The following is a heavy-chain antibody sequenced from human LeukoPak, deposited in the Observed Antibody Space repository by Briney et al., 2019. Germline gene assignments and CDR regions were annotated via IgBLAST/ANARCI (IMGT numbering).Heavy chain of an antibody. V-gene: IGHV1-46*01. CDR2: INSSGGST. CDR1: GYTFTSYG. Sequence: ASVKVSCKASGYTFTSYGISWVRQAPGQGLEWMGVINSSGGSTTYAQRFQGRVTLTRDTSTSTVYMELSSLRSEDTAVYYCARDYCSSASCYLDYWGQGTLVTVSS. D-gene: IGHD2-2*01. J-gene: IGHJ4*02. CDR3: ARDYCSSASCYLDY.